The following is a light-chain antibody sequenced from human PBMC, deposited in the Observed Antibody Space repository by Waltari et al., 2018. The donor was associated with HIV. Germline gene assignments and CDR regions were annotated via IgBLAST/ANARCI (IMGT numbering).Light chain of an antibody. CDR2: GNS. V-gene: IGLV1-40*01. CDR3: QSYDSSLSVLYV. Sequence: QSVLTQPPSVSGAPGQRVTISCTGSSSNIGAGYDVHWYQQLPGTAPQHLIYGNSNRPSGVPDRFSGSKSGTSASLAITGLQAEDEADYYCQSYDSSLSVLYVFGTGTKVTVL. CDR1: SSNIGAGYD. J-gene: IGLJ1*01.